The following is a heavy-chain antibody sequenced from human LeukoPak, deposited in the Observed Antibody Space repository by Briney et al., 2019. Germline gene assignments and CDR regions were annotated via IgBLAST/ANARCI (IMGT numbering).Heavy chain of an antibody. J-gene: IGHJ4*02. V-gene: IGHV3-11*01. CDR2: IGPSGTTL. Sequence: GGSLRLSCAASGFTFSDYLMSWVRQAPGKGLEWVSYIGPSGTTLYYADSVKGRFTISRDDAKNSLYLQLSSLRAEDTAVYYGARASYNWNWGQGTLVTVSS. CDR3: ARASYNWN. D-gene: IGHD1-20*01. CDR1: GFTFSDYL.